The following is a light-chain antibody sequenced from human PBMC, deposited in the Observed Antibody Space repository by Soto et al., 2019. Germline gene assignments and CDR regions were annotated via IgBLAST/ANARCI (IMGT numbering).Light chain of an antibody. J-gene: IGLJ1*01. V-gene: IGLV1-44*01. CDR3: ATWDDSLNGYV. CDR1: SSNIGSNT. Sequence: QSLLTQPPSASGTPGQRVTISASGSSSNIGSNTVTWYQQLPGTAPKLLIYDNDERPSGVPARFSGSKSGTSASLAISGLQSEDEADYYCATWDDSLNGYVFGPGTKLTVL. CDR2: DND.